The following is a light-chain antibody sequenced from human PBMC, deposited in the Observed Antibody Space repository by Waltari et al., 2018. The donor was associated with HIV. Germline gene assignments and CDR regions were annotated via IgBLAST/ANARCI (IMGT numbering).Light chain of an antibody. CDR2: DSF. CDR1: EAIANN. J-gene: IGKJ3*01. V-gene: IGKV1-39*01. CDR3: QQSYDVPRT. Sequence: DIEMTQSPSSLSASVGDRVTITCRASEAIANNINWYQQKTGKAPNLLIYDSFTLQSGVPSRFSGSGFGSELTLTISSLQPEDLATYYCQQSYDVPRTFGTGTKVEFK.